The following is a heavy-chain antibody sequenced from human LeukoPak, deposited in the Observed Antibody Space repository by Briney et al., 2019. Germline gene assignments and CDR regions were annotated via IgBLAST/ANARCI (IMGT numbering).Heavy chain of an antibody. V-gene: IGHV4-39*01. CDR3: ARLVRYCSTNSCYPFDY. J-gene: IGHJ4*02. CDR1: GGSISSSSHY. CDR2: IYYRGGT. Sequence: SETLSLTCTVSGGSISSSSHYWGWIRQPPGKVLEWIGSIYYRGGTYYNPSLKSRVTISIDTSKNHFSLKLNSVTAADTAVYYCARLVRYCSTNSCYPFDYWGQGTLVTVSS. D-gene: IGHD2-2*01.